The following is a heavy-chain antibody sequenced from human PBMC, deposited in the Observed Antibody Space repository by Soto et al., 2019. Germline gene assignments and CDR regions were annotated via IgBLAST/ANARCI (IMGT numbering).Heavy chain of an antibody. V-gene: IGHV2-70*04. CDR1: GFSLSRKGIP. J-gene: IGHJ4*02. Sequence: SGPTLVNPKQTLILTCAFSGFSLSRKGIPVSWIRQPPGKALEFLALIDWEEEKFYSPSLRTMLTVSKDTSKSQVVLTLTNVDPVDTATYYCTRSNNWNYEYYFDYWGQGTLVTVSS. CDR2: IDWEEEK. CDR3: TRSNNWNYEYYFDY. D-gene: IGHD1-7*01.